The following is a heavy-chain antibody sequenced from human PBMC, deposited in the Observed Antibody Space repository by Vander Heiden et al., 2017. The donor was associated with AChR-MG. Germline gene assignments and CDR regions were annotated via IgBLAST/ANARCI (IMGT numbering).Heavy chain of an antibody. V-gene: IGHV4-31*03. CDR1: GGSISSGVYY. D-gene: IGHD3-16*01. J-gene: IGHJ4*02. CDR3: ARAGGVRLGIITH. CDR2: SYYGGRT. Sequence: QVPLQESGPGLVKPSETLSLSCNVPGGSISSGVYYWSWVRQDPGKGLEWIGHSYYGGRTDYNPSLKSRVSISVDTSKNQFSLTLSSVTAADTAVYYCARAGGVRLGIITHWGQGTLVTVSS.